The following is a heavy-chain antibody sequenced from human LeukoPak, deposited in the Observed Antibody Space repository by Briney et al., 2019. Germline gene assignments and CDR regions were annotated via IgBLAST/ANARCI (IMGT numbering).Heavy chain of an antibody. Sequence: PSETLSLTCTVSGGSISSSSYYWGWIRQPPGKGLEWIGSIYYSGSTYYNPSLKSRVTISVDTSKNQFSLKLSSVTAADTAVYYCASSSTMVRGVQYWDYWGQGTLVTVSS. V-gene: IGHV4-39*07. CDR2: IYYSGST. CDR3: ASSSTMVRGVQYWDY. D-gene: IGHD3-10*01. CDR1: GGSISSSSYY. J-gene: IGHJ4*02.